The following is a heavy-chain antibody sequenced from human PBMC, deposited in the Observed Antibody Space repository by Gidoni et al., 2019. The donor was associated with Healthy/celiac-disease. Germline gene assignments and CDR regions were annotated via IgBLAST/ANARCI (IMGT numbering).Heavy chain of an antibody. J-gene: IGHJ5*02. V-gene: IGHV4-4*02. CDR1: GGSIRSIHW. D-gene: IGHD6-19*01. CDR2: IYHIGST. CDR3: ARPIAVAGNQINGFDP. Sequence: QVQLQASGPGLVKPSGTLSLTCPVSGGSIRSIHWWSWVRQPPGKGLEWIGEIYHIGSTNYNPSLKSRVTISVDKYKNQFSRKLSSGTAADTAVYYCARPIAVAGNQINGFDPWGQGTLVTVSS.